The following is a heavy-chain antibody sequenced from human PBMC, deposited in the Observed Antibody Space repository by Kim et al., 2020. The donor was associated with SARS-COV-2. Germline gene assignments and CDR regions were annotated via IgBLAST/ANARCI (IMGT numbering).Heavy chain of an antibody. CDR2: ISYDGSNK. J-gene: IGHJ4*02. D-gene: IGHD2-15*01. V-gene: IGHV3-30-3*01. CDR3: ARDGEYCSGGSCYPAAGYFDY. CDR1: GFTFSSYA. Sequence: GGSLRLSCAASGFTFSSYAMHWVRQAPGKGLEWVAVISYDGSNKYYADSVKGRFTISRDNSKNTLYLQMNSLRAEDTAVYYCARDGEYCSGGSCYPAAGYFDYWGQGTLVTVSS.